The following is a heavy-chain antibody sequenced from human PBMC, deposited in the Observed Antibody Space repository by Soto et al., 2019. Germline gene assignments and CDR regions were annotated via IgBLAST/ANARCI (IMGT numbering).Heavy chain of an antibody. J-gene: IGHJ4*02. Sequence: SETLSLTCSVSGGSISSGSYYWGWIRQPPGKGLEWIASIYYSGSTNYNPSLKSRVTISVDTSKNQFSLKLNSMTAADTAVYYCARHNYGSGSTYFDYWGQGTPVTVSS. V-gene: IGHV4-39*01. CDR3: ARHNYGSGSTYFDY. CDR2: IYYSGST. D-gene: IGHD3-10*01. CDR1: GGSISSGSYY.